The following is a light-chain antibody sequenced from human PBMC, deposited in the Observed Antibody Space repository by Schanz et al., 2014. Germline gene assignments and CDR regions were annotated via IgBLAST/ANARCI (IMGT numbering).Light chain of an antibody. Sequence: QPVLTQSPSASASLGASVKLTCTLSSGHSSYDIAWHQQQPETGPRYLMKLNSDGSHNKGDGIPDRFSGSSSGAERYLTISSLQSEDEADYYCQTWGTGIQVYGGGTKLTVL. CDR2: LNSDGSH. CDR3: QTWGTGIQV. V-gene: IGLV4-69*01. CDR1: SGHSSYD. J-gene: IGLJ3*02.